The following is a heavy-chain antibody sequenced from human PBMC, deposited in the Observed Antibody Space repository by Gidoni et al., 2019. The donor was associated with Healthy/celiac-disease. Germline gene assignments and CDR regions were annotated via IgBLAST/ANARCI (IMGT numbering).Heavy chain of an antibody. CDR3: AKDLLVEYYDSSGYYYDY. Sequence: QVQLVESGGGVVQPGRSLRLSCAASGFPFSSYGLHWVRQAPGKGLEWGAVISYDGSNKYYADSVKGRFTISRDNSKNTLYLQMNSLRAEDTAVYYCAKDLLVEYYDSSGYYYDYWGQGTLVTVSS. J-gene: IGHJ4*02. V-gene: IGHV3-30*18. CDR2: ISYDGSNK. D-gene: IGHD3-22*01. CDR1: GFPFSSYG.